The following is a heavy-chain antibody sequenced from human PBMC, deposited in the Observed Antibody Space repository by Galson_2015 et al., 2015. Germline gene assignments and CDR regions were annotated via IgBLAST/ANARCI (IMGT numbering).Heavy chain of an antibody. J-gene: IGHJ4*02. V-gene: IGHV3-21*01. CDR2: ISSSSSYI. CDR1: GFTSSSYR. CDR3: ARARNYGSGSYYPPFDY. D-gene: IGHD3-10*01. Sequence: SLRLSCAASGFTSSSYRMNWVHQAPGKGLEWVSSISSSSSYIYYADSVKGRFTISRDNAKNSLYLQMNSLRAEDTAVYYCARARNYGSGSYYPPFDYWGQGTLVTVSS.